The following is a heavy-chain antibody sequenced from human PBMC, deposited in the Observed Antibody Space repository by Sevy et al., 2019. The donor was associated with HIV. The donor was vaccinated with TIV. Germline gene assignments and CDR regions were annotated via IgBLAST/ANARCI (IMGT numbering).Heavy chain of an antibody. CDR2: IYYSGST. CDR1: GGSISSSSYY. Sequence: SETLSLTCTVSGGSISSSSYYWGWIRQPPGKGLEWIGSIYYSGSTYYNPSLKSRVTISVDTSKNQFSLKLSSVTAADTAVYYCARDRNGYGDYGGMDVWGQGTTVTVSS. D-gene: IGHD4-17*01. J-gene: IGHJ6*02. V-gene: IGHV4-39*02. CDR3: ARDRNGYGDYGGMDV.